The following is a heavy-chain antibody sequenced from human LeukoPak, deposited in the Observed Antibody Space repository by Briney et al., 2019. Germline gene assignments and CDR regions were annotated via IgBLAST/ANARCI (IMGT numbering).Heavy chain of an antibody. CDR3: VRDRSYFDASGYPIPFFDD. Sequence: SETLSLTCSVSGGSITNSYWNWIRQSPGKGLEWIGHVYYSGSTDYNPSLKSRVIISIDSSKTQFSRRLSSVTAADTAVYYCVRDRSYFDASGYPIPFFDDWGQGIRVTVSS. CDR1: GGSITNSY. D-gene: IGHD3-22*01. CDR2: VYYSGST. J-gene: IGHJ4*02. V-gene: IGHV4-59*01.